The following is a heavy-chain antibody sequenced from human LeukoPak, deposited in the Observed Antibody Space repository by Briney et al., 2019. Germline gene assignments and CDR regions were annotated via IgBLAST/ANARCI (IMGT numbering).Heavy chain of an antibody. Sequence: GGSLRLSCAASGFTFRSYAMSWVRHAPGKGLEWVSGISGSGGSTYYADSVKGRFTISRDNSKNTLYLQMNSLRAEDTAVYYCAGDVFYYDSSGYYPSSDYWGQGTLVTVSS. V-gene: IGHV3-23*01. CDR3: AGDVFYYDSSGYYPSSDY. CDR2: ISGSGGST. J-gene: IGHJ4*02. D-gene: IGHD3-22*01. CDR1: GFTFRSYA.